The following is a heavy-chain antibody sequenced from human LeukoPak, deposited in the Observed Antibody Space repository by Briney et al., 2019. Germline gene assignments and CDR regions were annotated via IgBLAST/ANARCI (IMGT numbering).Heavy chain of an antibody. J-gene: IGHJ2*01. CDR3: ARSGEGDSSVWYFDL. Sequence: AVKVSCKASGGTFSSYTISWVRQAPRQGLEWMGGIIPIFGTANNAQKFQGRVTITADESTSTAYMELSSLRSEDTAVYYCARSGEGDSSVWYFDLWGRGTLVTVSS. CDR2: IIPIFGTA. CDR1: GGTFSSYT. D-gene: IGHD3-22*01. V-gene: IGHV1-69*13.